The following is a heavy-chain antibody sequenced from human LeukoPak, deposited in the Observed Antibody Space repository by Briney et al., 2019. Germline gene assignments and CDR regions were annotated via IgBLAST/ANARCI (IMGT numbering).Heavy chain of an antibody. D-gene: IGHD5-12*01. CDR3: ARGVVATIRDLNWFDP. CDR2: INPNSGGT. CDR1: GYNFNTYG. Sequence: ASVKVSCKASGYNFNTYGISWVRQAPGQGLEWMGWINPNSGGTNYAQKFQGRVTMTRDTSISTAYMELSRLRSDDTAVYYCARGVVATIRDLNWFDPWGQGTLVTVSS. V-gene: IGHV1-2*02. J-gene: IGHJ5*02.